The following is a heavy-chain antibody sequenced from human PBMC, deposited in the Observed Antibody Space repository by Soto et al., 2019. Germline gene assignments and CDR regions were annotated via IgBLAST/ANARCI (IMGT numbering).Heavy chain of an antibody. V-gene: IGHV4-31*03. D-gene: IGHD3-22*01. CDR1: GGSINSGGYY. Sequence: QVQLQDSGPGLVKPSQTLSLTCSVSGGSINSGGYYWTWIRQHPGKGLEWIGNIFYSGSTSYNPSLKSRLTISIDTSKTHFSLKLSSVTAADTAVYYCARNSISKKIDYWGQGTLVTVSS. CDR3: ARNSISKKIDY. CDR2: IFYSGST. J-gene: IGHJ4*02.